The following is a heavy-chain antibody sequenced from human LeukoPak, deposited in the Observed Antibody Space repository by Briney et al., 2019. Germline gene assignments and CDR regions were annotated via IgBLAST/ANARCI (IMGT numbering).Heavy chain of an antibody. CDR3: ARGDYPGGWFDP. V-gene: IGHV1-18*01. CDR2: ISTYNGNT. D-gene: IGHD4-17*01. CDR1: GYIFINYG. Sequence: GASVKVSCKASGYIFINYGLNWVRQAPGQGLDWMGWISTYNGNTNYAQKLQGRVTMTTDTSTGTAYMELRSLRSDDTAVYYCARGDYPGGWFDPGGQGTLVTVSS. J-gene: IGHJ5*02.